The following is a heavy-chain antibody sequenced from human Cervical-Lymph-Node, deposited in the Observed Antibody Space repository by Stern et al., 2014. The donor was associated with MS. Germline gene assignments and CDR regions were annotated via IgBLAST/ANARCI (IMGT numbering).Heavy chain of an antibody. CDR2: IWYDGSNK. CDR3: ARDRGNSGSTAVDP. Sequence: VQLVASGGGVVQPGRSLRISCAASGFTFSSYGMHWVRQAPGKGLEWVAVIWYDGSNKYYTDSVKGQFTISRDKSKNTLYLQMSSLRAEDTAVYYCARDRGNSGSTAVDPWGQGTLVTVSS. CDR1: GFTFSSYG. J-gene: IGHJ5*02. V-gene: IGHV3-33*01. D-gene: IGHD3-10*01.